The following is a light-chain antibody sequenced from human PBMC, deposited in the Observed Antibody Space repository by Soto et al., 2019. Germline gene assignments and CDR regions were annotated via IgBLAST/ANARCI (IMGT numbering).Light chain of an antibody. CDR1: QSVSNNY. Sequence: EIVLTPSPGTLSLPPGERAPLSCRASQSVSNNYLAWYQQKPGLPPRLLIYGASNRATGIPDRFSGSGSGTDFTLTISRLEPEDFAVYYCQHYDGSPITFGHGTKVDIK. CDR3: QHYDGSPIT. V-gene: IGKV3-20*01. J-gene: IGKJ1*01. CDR2: GAS.